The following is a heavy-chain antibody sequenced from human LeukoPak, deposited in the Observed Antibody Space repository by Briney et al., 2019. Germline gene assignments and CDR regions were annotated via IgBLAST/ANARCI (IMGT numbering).Heavy chain of an antibody. D-gene: IGHD6-19*01. J-gene: IGHJ4*02. CDR3: ARDEGALAGTGYDF. CDR1: GFIFSYYG. CDR2: ISDSGDAT. Sequence: PGGSLRLSCEVSGFIFSYYGMNWVRQAPGKGLEWVSAISDSGDATYYADSVKGRFTISRDNPKSTLYLQMNSLRAEDTAVYYCARDEGALAGTGYDFWGQGTLVTVSS. V-gene: IGHV3-23*01.